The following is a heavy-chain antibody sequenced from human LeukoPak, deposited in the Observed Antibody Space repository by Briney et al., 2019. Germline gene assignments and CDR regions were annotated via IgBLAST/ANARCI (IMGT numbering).Heavy chain of an antibody. Sequence: GGSLRLSCAASGFTFSSYAMSWVRQAPGKGLEWVSAISGSGGSTYYADSVKGRFTISRDNSKNTLYLQMNSLRAEDTAVYYCAGSVFGVVKGPYYYYYMDVWGKGTTVTVSS. D-gene: IGHD3-3*01. V-gene: IGHV3-23*01. CDR3: AGSVFGVVKGPYYYYYMDV. CDR2: ISGSGGST. CDR1: GFTFSSYA. J-gene: IGHJ6*03.